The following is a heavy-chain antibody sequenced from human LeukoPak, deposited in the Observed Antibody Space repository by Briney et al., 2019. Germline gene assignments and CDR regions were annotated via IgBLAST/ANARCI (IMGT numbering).Heavy chain of an antibody. Sequence: VESLKISCKGSGYSYTSYWIGWVRQMPGKGLEWMRIIYLGDSDTRYTPSFQGQVTISADKSISTAYLQWSSLKASDTAICYCARLDSYGYAFYNWGQGTLVTVS. CDR3: ARLDSYGYAFYN. J-gene: IGHJ4*02. V-gene: IGHV5-51*01. D-gene: IGHD5-18*01. CDR2: IYLGDSDT. CDR1: GYSYTSYW.